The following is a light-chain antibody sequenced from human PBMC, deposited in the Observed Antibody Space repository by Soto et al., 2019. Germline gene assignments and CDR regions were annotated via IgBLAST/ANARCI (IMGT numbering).Light chain of an antibody. CDR1: SSNIGSNA. V-gene: IGLV1-36*01. CDR2: YDD. J-gene: IGLJ1*01. Sequence: QSVLTQPPSVSGAPRQRVTISCSGSSSNIGSNAVNWYQQFPGKAPKLLIYYDDLVASGVSARFSGSKSGTSASLPISGLQSEDEADYYCAAWDDSTKSHVFGTGTKLTVL. CDR3: AAWDDSTKSHV.